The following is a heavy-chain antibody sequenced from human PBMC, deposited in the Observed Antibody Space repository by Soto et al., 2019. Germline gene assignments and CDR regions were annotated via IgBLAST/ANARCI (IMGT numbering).Heavy chain of an antibody. CDR3: ARDYDSSGYPRDYFDS. J-gene: IGHJ4*02. CDR1: GYTFTSYY. D-gene: IGHD3-22*01. CDR2: INPSGGST. V-gene: IGHV1-46*03. Sequence: QVQLVQSGAEVKKPGASVKVSCKASGYTFTSYYMHWVRQAPGQGLEWMGIINPSGGSTSYAQTFQGRVTMHRDTSTSTVYMELSSLRSEDTAVYYCARDYDSSGYPRDYFDSWGQGTLVTVSS.